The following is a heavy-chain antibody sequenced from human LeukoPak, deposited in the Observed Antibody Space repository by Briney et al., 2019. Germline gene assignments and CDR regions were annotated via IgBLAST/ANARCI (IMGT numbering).Heavy chain of an antibody. D-gene: IGHD6-13*01. J-gene: IGHJ4*02. CDR2: IYYSGST. Sequence: SETLSLTCTVSGGSISSYYWSWIRQPPGKGLEWIGYIYYSGSTSYNPSLKSRVTISLDTSKNQFSLKLSSVTAADTAVYYCARRSIASAAHLDYWGQGTLVTVSS. CDR3: ARRSIASAAHLDY. CDR1: GGSISSYY. V-gene: IGHV4-59*01.